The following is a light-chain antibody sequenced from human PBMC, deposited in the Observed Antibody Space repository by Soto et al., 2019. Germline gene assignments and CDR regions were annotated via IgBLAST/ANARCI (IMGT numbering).Light chain of an antibody. CDR3: SSYAGSNNFV. V-gene: IGLV2-8*01. J-gene: IGLJ1*01. CDR2: EVT. Sequence: QSVLTHPPSASWSPGQSVTISCTGTSSDVGTYKYVPWYQQHPGKAPKLMIYEVTKRPSGVPDRFSGSKSGNTASLTVSGLQAEDEADYYCSSYAGSNNFVFGTGTKVTVL. CDR1: SSDVGTYKY.